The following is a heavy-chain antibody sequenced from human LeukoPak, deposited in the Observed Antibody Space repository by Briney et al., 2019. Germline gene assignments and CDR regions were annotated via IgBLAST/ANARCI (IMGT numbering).Heavy chain of an antibody. D-gene: IGHD5-12*01. V-gene: IGHV4-34*01. CDR2: INHSGST. J-gene: IGHJ4*02. CDR1: GFTFSDYY. Sequence: PGGSLRLSCEASGFTFSDYYMSWIRQPPGKGLEWIGEINHSGSTNYNASLKSRVTISVDTSKNQFSLKLSSVTAADTAVYYCARGLRLYSGYDFLRYWGQGTLVTVSS. CDR3: ARGLRLYSGYDFLRY.